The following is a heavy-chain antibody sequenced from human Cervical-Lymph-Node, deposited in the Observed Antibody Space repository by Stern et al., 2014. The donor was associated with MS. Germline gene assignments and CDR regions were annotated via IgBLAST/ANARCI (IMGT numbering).Heavy chain of an antibody. V-gene: IGHV3-48*02. Sequence: EVQLVESGGGLVQPGGSLRLSCVASGFSLGNYAMNWVRQAPGKGLEWVSSISSSSSIIYYGDSVKGRFTISRANAKNYLDLQIDSLRDEEKAVYYCARSLSPQGIWGQGTLVTVSS. CDR2: ISSSSSII. CDR3: ARSLSPQGI. J-gene: IGHJ4*02. D-gene: IGHD2-21*01. CDR1: GFSLGNYA.